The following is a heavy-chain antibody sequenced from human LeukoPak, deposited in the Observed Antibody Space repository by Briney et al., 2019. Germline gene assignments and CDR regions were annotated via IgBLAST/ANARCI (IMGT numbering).Heavy chain of an antibody. Sequence: PSETLSLTCTGSGGSISTYYWSWIRQPPGKGLEWIGYIYYSGSTNYNPSLKSRVTISVDTSKNQFSLKLSSVTAADTAMYYCAGHRTAYYFDYWGREPWSPSPQ. CDR1: GGSISTYY. CDR3: AGHRTAYYFDY. J-gene: IGHJ4*02. V-gene: IGHV4-59*08. CDR2: IYYSGST.